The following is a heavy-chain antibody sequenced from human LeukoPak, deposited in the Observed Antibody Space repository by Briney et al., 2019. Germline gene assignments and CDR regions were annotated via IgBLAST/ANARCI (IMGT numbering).Heavy chain of an antibody. CDR2: IKLDGSEK. V-gene: IGHV3-7*01. D-gene: IGHD2-21*01. CDR1: GFTFTSYW. J-gene: IGHJ4*02. Sequence: GGSLRLSCAASGFTFTSYWMSWVRQAPGKGLEWVANIKLDGSEKYYVGSVEGRFTISRDNANNSLYLQLNSLGAEDTAVYYCAREGRFLTQKKAHDYWGQGTLVTVSS. CDR3: AREGRFLTQKKAHDY.